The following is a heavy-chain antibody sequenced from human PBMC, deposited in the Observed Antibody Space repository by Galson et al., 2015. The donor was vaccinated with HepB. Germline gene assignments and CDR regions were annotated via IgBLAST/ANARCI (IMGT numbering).Heavy chain of an antibody. V-gene: IGHV1-8*01. Sequence: SVKVSCKASGYTFTSYDINWVRQATGQGLEWMGRMNPNSGNTGYAQKFQGRVTMTRNTSISTAYMELSSLRSEDTAVYYCARGHHYYDSSGYFIYYYYGMDVWGQGTTVTVSS. CDR2: MNPNSGNT. J-gene: IGHJ6*02. D-gene: IGHD3-22*01. CDR1: GYTFTSYD. CDR3: ARGHHYYDSSGYFIYYYYGMDV.